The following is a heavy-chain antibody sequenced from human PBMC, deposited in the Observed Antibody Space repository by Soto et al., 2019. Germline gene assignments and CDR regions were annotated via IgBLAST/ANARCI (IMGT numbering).Heavy chain of an antibody. CDR2: ISYDGSNK. CDR3: ARALGGNFLNAFDI. D-gene: IGHD3-16*01. CDR1: GFTFSSYA. J-gene: IGHJ3*02. V-gene: IGHV3-30-3*01. Sequence: QVQLVESGGGVVQPGRSLRLSCAASGFTFSSYAIHCVRQAPGKGLEWVAVISYDGSNKYYTDSVKGRFTISRDNSKNTLFLQMNSLRAEDTAVYYCARALGGNFLNAFDIWGQGTMVTVSS.